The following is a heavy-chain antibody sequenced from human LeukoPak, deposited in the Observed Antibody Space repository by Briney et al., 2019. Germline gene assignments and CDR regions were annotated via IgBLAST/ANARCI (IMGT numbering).Heavy chain of an antibody. D-gene: IGHD4-11*01. CDR1: GASISPDY. V-gene: IGHV4-59*08. CDR2: IYHSGST. CDR3: ARQSYSNYVNYYYYYYMDV. Sequence: SETLSLTCTVSGASISPDYWSWIRQPPGKGLEWIGYIYHSGSTNYNPSLKSRVTISVDTSKNQFSLKLSSVTAADTAVYYCARQSYSNYVNYYYYYYMDVWGKGTTVTVSS. J-gene: IGHJ6*03.